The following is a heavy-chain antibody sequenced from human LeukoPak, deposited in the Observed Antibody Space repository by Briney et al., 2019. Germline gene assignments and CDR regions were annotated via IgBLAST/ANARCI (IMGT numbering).Heavy chain of an antibody. Sequence: PGGSLRLSCAASGFTFSSYGMHWVRQAPGKGLEWVAVIWYDGSNKYYADSVKGRFTISRDNSKNTLYLQMNSLRAEDTAVYYCAREPVRYCSSTSCYVQGGDAFDIWGQGTMVTVSS. CDR1: GFTFSSYG. J-gene: IGHJ3*02. CDR2: IWYDGSNK. V-gene: IGHV3-33*01. D-gene: IGHD2-2*01. CDR3: AREPVRYCSSTSCYVQGGDAFDI.